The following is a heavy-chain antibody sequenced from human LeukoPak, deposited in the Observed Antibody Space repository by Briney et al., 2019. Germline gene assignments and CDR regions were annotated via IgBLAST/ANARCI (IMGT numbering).Heavy chain of an antibody. J-gene: IGHJ3*02. V-gene: IGHV3-30*04. CDR3: ARGERYFDWLLSLRAFDI. CDR2: ISYDGSNK. D-gene: IGHD3-9*01. CDR1: GFTFSSYA. Sequence: GGSLRLSCAASGFTFSSYAMHWVRQAPGKGLEWVAVISYDGSNKYYADSVEGRFTISRDNSKNTLYLQMNSLRAEDTAVYYCARGERYFDWLLSLRAFDIWGQGTMVTVSS.